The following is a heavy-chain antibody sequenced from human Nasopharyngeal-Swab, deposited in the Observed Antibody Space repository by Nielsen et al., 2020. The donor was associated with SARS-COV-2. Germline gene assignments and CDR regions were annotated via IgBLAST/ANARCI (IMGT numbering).Heavy chain of an antibody. CDR3: ARDQTTVTTFYGMDV. CDR2: ISSSGSTI. D-gene: IGHD4-17*01. J-gene: IGHJ6*02. Sequence: GESLKISCAASGFTFSDYYMSWIRQAPGKGLEWVSYISSSGSTIYYADPVKGRFTISRDNAKNSLYLQMNSLRAEDTAVYYCARDQTTVTTFYGMDVWGQGTTVTVSS. CDR1: GFTFSDYY. V-gene: IGHV3-11*01.